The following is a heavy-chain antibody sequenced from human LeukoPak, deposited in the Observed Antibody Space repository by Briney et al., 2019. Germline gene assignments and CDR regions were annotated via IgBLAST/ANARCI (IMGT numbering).Heavy chain of an antibody. CDR3: AKLAYSTSGY. CDR2: ISAGGIST. CDR1: GFTFSSYA. V-gene: IGHV3-23*01. J-gene: IGHJ4*02. Sequence: GGSLRLSCAASGFTFSSYAMTWVRQAPGKGLEWVSAISAGGISTYYADSVKGRFTISRDNSKNTLYLQMNSLRAEDTAIYYCAKLAYSTSGYWGQGTLVTVSS. D-gene: IGHD6-13*01.